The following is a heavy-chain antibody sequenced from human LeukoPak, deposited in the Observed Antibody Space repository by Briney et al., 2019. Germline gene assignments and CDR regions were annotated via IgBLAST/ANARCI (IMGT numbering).Heavy chain of an antibody. CDR3: AREIVGGFNRGAY. CDR1: PDSTTSNF. J-gene: IGHJ4*02. Sequence: PSETLSLTRTVSPDSTTSNFWSWVRQPPGKGLEWIGEIHRSGSTNYNPSLQSRVTISIDRSKNQIALELSSVTAADTAVYYCAREIVGGFNRGAYSGQGNLVTVSS. D-gene: IGHD1-14*01. CDR2: IHRSGST. V-gene: IGHV4-4*02.